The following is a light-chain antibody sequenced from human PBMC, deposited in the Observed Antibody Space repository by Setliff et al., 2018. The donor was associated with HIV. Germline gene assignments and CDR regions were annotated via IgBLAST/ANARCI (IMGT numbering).Light chain of an antibody. Sequence: QSALTQPASVSGSPGRSITISCTGTSSDVGGYDYVSWYQQHPGKVPKLMLYDVGNRPSGVSNRFSGSKSGNTASLTISGLQAEDEADYYCCSYTRSTTLVFGTGTKVTVL. CDR2: DVG. CDR1: SSDVGGYDY. CDR3: CSYTRSTTLV. V-gene: IGLV2-14*01. J-gene: IGLJ1*01.